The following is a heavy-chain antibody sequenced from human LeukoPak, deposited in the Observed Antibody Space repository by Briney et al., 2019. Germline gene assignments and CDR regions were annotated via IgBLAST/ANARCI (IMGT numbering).Heavy chain of an antibody. Sequence: ASVKVSCKASAGTFSSYAISWVRQAPGQGLEWMGGIIPIFGTANYAQKFQGRVTITADESTSTAYMELSSLRSEDSAVYYCARDSDSSSFFDYWGQGTLVTVAS. D-gene: IGHD6-13*01. CDR1: AGTFSSYA. V-gene: IGHV1-69*13. J-gene: IGHJ4*02. CDR3: ARDSDSSSFFDY. CDR2: IIPIFGTA.